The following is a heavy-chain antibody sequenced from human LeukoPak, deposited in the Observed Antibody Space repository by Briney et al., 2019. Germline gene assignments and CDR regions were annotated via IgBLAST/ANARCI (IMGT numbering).Heavy chain of an antibody. Sequence: GASVKVSCKASGDTFNSSAISWVRQAPGQGLEWVGRIIPVLGIPSYAQNFQGRVTITADTSTNTAFMELSSLRSDDTAVYYCAQRLSWLDPWGQGTRVTVSS. CDR2: IIPVLGIP. CDR1: GDTFNSSA. V-gene: IGHV1-69*04. D-gene: IGHD4-17*01. J-gene: IGHJ5*02. CDR3: AQRLSWLDP.